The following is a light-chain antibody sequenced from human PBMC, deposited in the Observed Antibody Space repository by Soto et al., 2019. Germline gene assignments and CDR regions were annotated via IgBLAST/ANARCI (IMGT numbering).Light chain of an antibody. CDR1: QSVGGNH. J-gene: IGKJ1*01. V-gene: IGKV3-20*01. CDR2: GAS. Sequence: EIVLTQSPGTLSLSPGERATLSCRASQSVGGNHLAWYQQKPGQSPRLLIYGASRRPTGLLDRISGSGSGTDFTLTITRLEPEDFAVYHCQQYDSFPWTVGQGTKVDI. CDR3: QQYDSFPWT.